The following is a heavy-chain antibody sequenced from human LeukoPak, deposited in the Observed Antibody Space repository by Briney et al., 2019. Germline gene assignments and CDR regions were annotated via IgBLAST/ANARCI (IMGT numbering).Heavy chain of an antibody. Sequence: SETLSLTCTVSGGSISSYYWSWIRQPPGKGLEWIGYIYYSGSTNYNPSLKSRVTISLDTSKNQFSLKLSSVTAADTAVYYCARLNDYTNWFDPWGQGTLVTVSS. J-gene: IGHJ5*02. CDR1: GGSISSYY. CDR3: ARLNDYTNWFDP. D-gene: IGHD4-11*01. CDR2: IYYSGST. V-gene: IGHV4-59*12.